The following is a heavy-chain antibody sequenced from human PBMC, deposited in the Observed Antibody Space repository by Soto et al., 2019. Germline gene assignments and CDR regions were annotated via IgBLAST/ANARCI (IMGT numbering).Heavy chain of an antibody. CDR2: IKQDGSEK. CDR3: ASLGCSSTSCTYYYYGMDA. Sequence: PGGSLRLSCAASGFTFSSYWMSWVRQAPGKGLEWVANIKQDGSEKYYVDSVKGRFTISRDNAKNSLYLQMNSLRAEDTAVYYCASLGCSSTSCTYYYYGMDAWGQGTTVTVSS. CDR1: GFTFSSYW. J-gene: IGHJ6*02. D-gene: IGHD2-2*01. V-gene: IGHV3-7*03.